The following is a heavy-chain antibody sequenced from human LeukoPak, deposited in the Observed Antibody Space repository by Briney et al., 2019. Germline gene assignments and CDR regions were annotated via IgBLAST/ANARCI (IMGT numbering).Heavy chain of an antibody. CDR2: IYSGGST. Sequence: GGSLRLSCAASGFTVSSNYMSWVRQAPGKGPEWVSVIYSGGSTYYADSVKGRFTISRDNSKNTLYLQMNSLRAEDTAVYYCARDAGGSYGYIDYWGQGTLVTVSS. CDR3: ARDAGGSYGYIDY. J-gene: IGHJ4*02. CDR1: GFTVSSNY. V-gene: IGHV3-66*02. D-gene: IGHD1-26*01.